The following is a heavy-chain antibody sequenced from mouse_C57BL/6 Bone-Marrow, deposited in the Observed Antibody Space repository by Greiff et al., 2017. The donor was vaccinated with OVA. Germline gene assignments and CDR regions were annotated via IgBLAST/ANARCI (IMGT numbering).Heavy chain of an antibody. V-gene: IGHV5-4*03. D-gene: IGHD1-1*01. Sequence: DVKLVESGGGLVKPGGSLKLSCAASGFTFSSYAMSWVRQTPEKRLEWVATISDGGSYTYYPDNVKGRFTISRDNAKNNQYLQMSHLKSEDTAMYYCAMYRTVGGAIDVWGTGTTVTVSS. CDR1: GFTFSSYA. J-gene: IGHJ1*03. CDR3: AMYRTVGGAIDV. CDR2: ISDGGSYT.